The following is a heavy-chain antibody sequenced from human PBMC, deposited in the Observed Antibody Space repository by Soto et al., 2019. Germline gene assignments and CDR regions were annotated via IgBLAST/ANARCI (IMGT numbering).Heavy chain of an antibody. Sequence: GASVKVSCKVSGYTLTELSMHWVRQAPGKGLEWMGGFDPEDGETIYAQKFQGRVTMTEDTSTDTAYMELSSLRSEDTAVYYCATIKQMYRVWFGELLNGRAYYYGMDVWGQGTTVTVSS. D-gene: IGHD3-10*01. CDR3: ATIKQMYRVWFGELLNGRAYYYGMDV. CDR1: GYTLTELS. CDR2: FDPEDGET. V-gene: IGHV1-24*01. J-gene: IGHJ6*02.